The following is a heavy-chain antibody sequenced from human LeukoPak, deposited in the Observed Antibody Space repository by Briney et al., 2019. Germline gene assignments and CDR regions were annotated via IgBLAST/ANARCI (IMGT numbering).Heavy chain of an antibody. CDR1: GYTFTSYY. J-gene: IGHJ3*02. CDR2: INPSGGST. Sequence: ASVKVSCTASGYTFTSYYMHWVRQAPGQGLEWMGIINPSGGSTSYAQKFQGRVTMTRDMSTSTVYMELSSLRSEDTAVYYCARADYYDSSGGSMAFDIWGQGTMVTVSS. D-gene: IGHD3-22*01. V-gene: IGHV1-46*01. CDR3: ARADYYDSSGGSMAFDI.